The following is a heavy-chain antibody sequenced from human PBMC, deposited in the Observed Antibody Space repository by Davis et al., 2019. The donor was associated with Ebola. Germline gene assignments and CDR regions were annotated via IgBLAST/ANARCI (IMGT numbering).Heavy chain of an antibody. Sequence: PSETLSLTCTVSGGSISTHSHFYGWIRQSPGKGLEWIGSGHYSGSAFYNPSLQSRVTISVDTSKNQASLKLSSVAAADTAVYYCAREVWGSTFPDFWGQGTLVTVSS. J-gene: IGHJ4*02. CDR3: AREVWGSTFPDF. CDR1: GGSISTHSHF. V-gene: IGHV4-39*02. D-gene: IGHD7-27*01. CDR2: GHYSGSA.